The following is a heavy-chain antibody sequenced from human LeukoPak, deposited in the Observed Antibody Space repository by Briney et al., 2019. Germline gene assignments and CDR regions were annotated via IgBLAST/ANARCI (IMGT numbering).Heavy chain of an antibody. D-gene: IGHD5-18*01. Sequence: GGSLRLSCAASGFTFSDFAMSWVRQVSGKGLEFVSIMTGNGTRTYYVDSVKGRFTISRDNSKNTLYLQMNSLRAEDTAVYYCAKAVDTAMVRGAFDIWGQGTMVTVSS. CDR1: GFTFSDFA. CDR3: AKAVDTAMVRGAFDI. CDR2: MTGNGTRT. J-gene: IGHJ3*02. V-gene: IGHV3-23*01.